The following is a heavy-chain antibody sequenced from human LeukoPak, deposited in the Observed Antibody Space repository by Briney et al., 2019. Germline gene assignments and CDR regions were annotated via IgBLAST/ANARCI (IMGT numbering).Heavy chain of an antibody. V-gene: IGHV3-23*01. Sequence: PGGSLRLSCAASGFTFSSYAMSWVRQAPGKGLEWVSAISGSGGSTYYADSVKGRFTISRDNSKNTLYLQMNSLRAEDTAVYYCARNDVWSGYYNYWGQGTVVTVSS. CDR3: ARNDVWSGYYNY. CDR1: GFTFSSYA. D-gene: IGHD3-3*01. CDR2: ISGSGGST. J-gene: IGHJ4*02.